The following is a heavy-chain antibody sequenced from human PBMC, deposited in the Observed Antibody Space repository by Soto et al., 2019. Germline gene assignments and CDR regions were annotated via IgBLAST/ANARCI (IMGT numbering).Heavy chain of an antibody. V-gene: IGHV4-4*07. CDR2: IYTSGTT. J-gene: IGHJ6*02. CDR3: ARALYSSGYYYGMDV. Sequence: PSETLSLTCTVSGGSITTYYWSWIRQPAGKGLEWIGRIYTSGTTNYNPSLRSRVTMSVDTSKNQFSLRLSSVTAADTAVYYCARALYSSGYYYGMDVWGQGTTVTVSS. CDR1: GGSITTYY. D-gene: IGHD3-22*01.